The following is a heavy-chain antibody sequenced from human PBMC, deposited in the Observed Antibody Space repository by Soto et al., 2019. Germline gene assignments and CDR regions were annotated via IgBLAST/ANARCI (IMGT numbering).Heavy chain of an antibody. Sequence: PGGSLRLSCAASGFTFSSYGMHWVRQAPGKGLEWVAVISYDGSNKYYADSVKGRFTISRDNSKNTLYLQMNSLRAEDTAVYYCAKSLEGSTELEPSNYWGQGTLVTVAS. J-gene: IGHJ4*02. CDR3: AKSLEGSTELEPSNY. CDR1: GFTFSSYG. V-gene: IGHV3-30*18. CDR2: ISYDGSNK. D-gene: IGHD1-1*01.